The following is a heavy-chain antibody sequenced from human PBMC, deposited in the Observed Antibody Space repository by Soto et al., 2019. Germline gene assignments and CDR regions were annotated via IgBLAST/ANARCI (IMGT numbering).Heavy chain of an antibody. J-gene: IGHJ6*02. CDR1: GDSVSSNSAG. CDR3: TGITWFRGMDV. CDR2: TYYKSKWNN. Sequence: QALSLTCVISGDSVSSNSAGWNWIRQSPSRGLEWLGRTYYKSKWNNDYALSVKSRITINPDTSKNQFSLHLYSVTPEDTAVYYCTGITWFRGMDVWGQGTPVTVSS. V-gene: IGHV6-1*01. D-gene: IGHD3-10*01.